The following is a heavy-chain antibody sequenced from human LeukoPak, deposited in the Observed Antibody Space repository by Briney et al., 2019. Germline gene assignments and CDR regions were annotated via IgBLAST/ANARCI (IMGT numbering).Heavy chain of an antibody. CDR3: ALRYAGH. CDR2: ISYDGSNK. V-gene: IGHV3-30*14. CDR1: GFTFSSYA. Sequence: GGSLRLSCAASGFTFSSYAMHWVRQAPGKGLEWVAVISYDGSNKYYADSVKGRFTISRDNSKNTLYLQMNSLRAEDTAVYYCALRYAGHWGQGTLVTVSS. J-gene: IGHJ4*02. D-gene: IGHD2-15*01.